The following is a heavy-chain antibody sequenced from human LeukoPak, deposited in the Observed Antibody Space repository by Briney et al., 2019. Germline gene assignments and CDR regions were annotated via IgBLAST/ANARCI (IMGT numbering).Heavy chain of an antibody. Sequence: GGSLRLSCAASGFTFSSYAMHWVRQAPGKGLEWVAIISSDGSQKFYADSVRGRFTISKDSSKNTLQMNSLSAEDTAIYYCVKHSGGVYGNSDSWGQGILVTVSS. CDR2: ISSDGSQK. D-gene: IGHD1-1*01. J-gene: IGHJ4*02. CDR1: GFTFSSYA. CDR3: VKHSGGVYGNSDS. V-gene: IGHV3-30*18.